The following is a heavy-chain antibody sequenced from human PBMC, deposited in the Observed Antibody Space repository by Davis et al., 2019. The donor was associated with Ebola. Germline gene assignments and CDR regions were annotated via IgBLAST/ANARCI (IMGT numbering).Heavy chain of an antibody. V-gene: IGHV3-21*01. D-gene: IGHD6-6*01. CDR2: ISSSSSYI. J-gene: IGHJ6*02. CDR3: ARYKRTPSSSYYYGVDV. CDR1: GFTFSSYS. Sequence: PGGSLRLSCAASGFTFSSYSMNWVRQAPGKGLEWVSSISSSSSYIYYADSVKGRFTISRDNAKKSLYLQMNSLRAEDTAVYYCARYKRTPSSSYYYGVDVWGQGTTVTVSS.